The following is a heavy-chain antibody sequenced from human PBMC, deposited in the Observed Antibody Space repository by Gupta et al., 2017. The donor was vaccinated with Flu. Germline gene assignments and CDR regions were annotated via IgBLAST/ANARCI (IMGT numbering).Heavy chain of an antibody. D-gene: IGHD5-24*01. Sequence: QVQLEQSGAEVKKPGSSVKVSCKASGVTSYNYAINWVRQAPGQGLEWMGQIVPVLGTTEYAQKFQGRVTITADRSTSTTYIEMSSPSSEDTAMYYCARGYNYPEYAFDIWGQGTMVTVSS. CDR2: IVPVLGTT. CDR3: ARGYNYPEYAFDI. V-gene: IGHV1-69*06. J-gene: IGHJ3*02. CDR1: GVTSYNYA.